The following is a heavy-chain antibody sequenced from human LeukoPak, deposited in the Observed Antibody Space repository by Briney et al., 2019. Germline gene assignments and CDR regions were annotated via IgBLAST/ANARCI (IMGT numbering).Heavy chain of an antibody. V-gene: IGHV3-21*01. D-gene: IGHD3-10*01. CDR2: ISSSSSYI. CDR3: ARDTFGSGLSVFDI. Sequence: PGGSLRLSCAASGFTFSSYSMNWVRQAPGKGLEWVSSISSSSSYIYYADSVKGRFTISRDNAKNSLYLQMNSLRAEDTAVYYCARDTFGSGLSVFDIWGQGTVVTVSS. CDR1: GFTFSSYS. J-gene: IGHJ3*02.